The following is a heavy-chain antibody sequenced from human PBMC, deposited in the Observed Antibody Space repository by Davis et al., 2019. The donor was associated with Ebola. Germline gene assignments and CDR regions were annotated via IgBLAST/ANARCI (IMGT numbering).Heavy chain of an antibody. Sequence: MPGGSLRLSCAVYGGSFSGYYWSWIRQPPGKGLEWIGEINHSGSTNYNPSLKSRVTISVDTSKNQFSLKLSSVTAADTAVYYCARGGSSWYYYGMDVWGKGTTVTVSS. D-gene: IGHD6-13*01. CDR1: GGSFSGYY. CDR3: ARGGSSWYYYGMDV. V-gene: IGHV4-34*01. CDR2: INHSGST. J-gene: IGHJ6*04.